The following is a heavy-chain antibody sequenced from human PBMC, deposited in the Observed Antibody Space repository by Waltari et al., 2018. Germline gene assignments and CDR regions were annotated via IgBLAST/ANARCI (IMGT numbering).Heavy chain of an antibody. Sequence: EVQVVESGGGLIQPGGSLRLSCAVSGFIVSSKYMSWVRQAPGKGLEGVSVIYSGGSSYYVDSVKGRFTISRDNSKNTIYLEMNSLRGEDTAVYFCVGHRFGSGSYFDYWGQGTPVTVSS. V-gene: IGHV3-53*01. CDR2: IYSGGSS. CDR1: GFIVSSKY. D-gene: IGHD3-10*01. J-gene: IGHJ4*02. CDR3: VGHRFGSGSYFDY.